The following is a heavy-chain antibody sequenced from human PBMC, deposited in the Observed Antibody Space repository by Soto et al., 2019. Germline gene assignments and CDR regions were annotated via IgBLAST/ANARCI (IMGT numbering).Heavy chain of an antibody. V-gene: IGHV3-23*01. D-gene: IGHD6-19*01. J-gene: IGHJ5*02. CDR3: ANDNLAPYSKGWAIRFDP. CDR1: GFTFSSYA. CDR2: IGGSGSYT. Sequence: DVHLLESGGGLVQPGGSLRLSCAASGFTFSSYAMGWVRQAPGEGLEWVSSIGGSGSYTYYADSVKGRFTISRDNFKSTLYLQMNSLRAEDTAVYYCANDNLAPYSKGWAIRFDPWGQGTLVTVSS.